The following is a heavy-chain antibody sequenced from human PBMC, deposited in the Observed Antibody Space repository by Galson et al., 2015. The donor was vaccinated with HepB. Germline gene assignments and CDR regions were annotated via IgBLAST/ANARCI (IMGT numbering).Heavy chain of an antibody. Sequence: SLRLSCAASGFTFSNYNMNWVRQAPGKGLEWVSSISSTSTYIYYADSVKGRFTVSRDNAKNSLYLQMNSLRDEDTAVYYYARDSPLGTPFAYWGQGTLVTVSS. CDR3: ARDSPLGTPFAY. D-gene: IGHD7-27*01. V-gene: IGHV3-21*01. CDR2: ISSTSTYI. CDR1: GFTFSNYN. J-gene: IGHJ4*02.